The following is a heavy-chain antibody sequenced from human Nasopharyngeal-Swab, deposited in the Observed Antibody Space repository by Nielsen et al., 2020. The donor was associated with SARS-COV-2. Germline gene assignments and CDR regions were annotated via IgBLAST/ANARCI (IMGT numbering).Heavy chain of an antibody. J-gene: IGHJ4*02. CDR3: AKEYSSSWSTHFDY. Sequence: TCAASGFTFSSYGMHWVRQAPGKGLEWVAVISYDGSNKYYADSVKGRFTISRDNSKNTLYLQMNSLRAEDTAVYYCAKEYSSSWSTHFDYWGQGTLVTVSS. V-gene: IGHV3-30*18. CDR1: GFTFSSYG. CDR2: ISYDGSNK. D-gene: IGHD6-13*01.